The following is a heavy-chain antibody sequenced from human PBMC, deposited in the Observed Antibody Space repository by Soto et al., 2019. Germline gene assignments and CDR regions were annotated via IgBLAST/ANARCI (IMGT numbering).Heavy chain of an antibody. Sequence: EVQLLESGGGLVQPGGSLRLSCAASGFTYTTRAMSWVRQAPGNGLQWVSGISASGGTTYYADSVKGRLTISRDNSKNMLYLLMTSLRDDDTAVSYCTTGTQNFDYWGRGTRVTVSS. D-gene: IGHD3-10*01. CDR1: GFTYTTRA. CDR3: TTGTQNFDY. J-gene: IGHJ4*02. CDR2: ISASGGTT. V-gene: IGHV3-23*01.